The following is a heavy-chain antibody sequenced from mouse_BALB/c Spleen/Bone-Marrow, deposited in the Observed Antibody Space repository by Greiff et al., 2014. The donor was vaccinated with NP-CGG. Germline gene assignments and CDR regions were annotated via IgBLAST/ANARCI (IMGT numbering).Heavy chain of an antibody. CDR1: GYNFTSYW. J-gene: IGHJ3*01. CDR2: IYPGSGST. CDR3: ARFSQLGLLAY. Sequence: GAELVKPGTSVKLSCKASGYNFTSYWINWVKLRPGQGLEWIGDIYPGSGSTNYNEKFKSKATLTVDTSSSTAYMQLSSLASEDSALYYCARFSQLGLLAYWGQGTLVTVSA. D-gene: IGHD3-1*01. V-gene: IGHV1-55*01.